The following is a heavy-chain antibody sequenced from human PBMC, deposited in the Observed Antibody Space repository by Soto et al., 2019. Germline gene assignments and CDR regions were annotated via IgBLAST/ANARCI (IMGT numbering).Heavy chain of an antibody. Sequence: SVKVSCKASGGTFSSYAISWVRQAPGQGLEWMGGIIPIFGTANYAQKFQGRVTITADESTSTAYMELSSLRSEDTAVYYCATPYYYDSSGSGRAFDIWGQGTMVTVSS. V-gene: IGHV1-69*13. J-gene: IGHJ3*02. CDR2: IIPIFGTA. D-gene: IGHD3-22*01. CDR1: GGTFSSYA. CDR3: ATPYYYDSSGSGRAFDI.